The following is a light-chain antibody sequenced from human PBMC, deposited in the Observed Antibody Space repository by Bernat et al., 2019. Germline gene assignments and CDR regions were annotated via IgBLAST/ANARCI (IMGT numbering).Light chain of an antibody. CDR1: QPITNY. CDR3: QQSYSIPWT. Sequence: DIQMTQSPSSLSASVGDRVTITCRASQPITNYLNWYQQKPGKSPKLLIYAATTLQRGVPSRFSGSGSGTDFTLTISSLQPEDFATYYCQQSYSIPWTFGQVTKVDIK. J-gene: IGKJ1*01. V-gene: IGKV1-39*01. CDR2: AAT.